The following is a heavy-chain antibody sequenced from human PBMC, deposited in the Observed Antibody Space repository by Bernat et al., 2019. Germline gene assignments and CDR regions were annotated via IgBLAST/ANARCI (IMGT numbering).Heavy chain of an antibody. CDR1: GFTFSSYG. D-gene: IGHD6-19*01. CDR2: ISYDGSKQ. V-gene: IGHV3-30*18. J-gene: IGHJ1*01. CDR3: AKAEEQWLGEYFQH. Sequence: QVQPVESGGGVVQPGRSLRLSCAASGFTFSSYGMHWVSQAPGKGLEWVAVISYDGSKQYYANSVKGRFTISRDKSKNTLYLQMNSLGAEDTAVYYCAKAEEQWLGEYFQHWGQGTLVTVSS.